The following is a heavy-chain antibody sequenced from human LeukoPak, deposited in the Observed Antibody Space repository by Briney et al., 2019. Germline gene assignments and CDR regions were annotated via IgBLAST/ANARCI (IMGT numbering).Heavy chain of an antibody. Sequence: GGSLRLSCAASGFTFSNYWMSWVRQAPGKGLEWVANIRQDGSEIYYVDSVKGRFTISRDNAKNSLYLQMNSLRAEDTAVYYCARDGSSFDYWGLGTLVTVSS. J-gene: IGHJ4*02. V-gene: IGHV3-7*01. D-gene: IGHD3-10*01. CDR3: ARDGSSFDY. CDR1: GFTFSNYW. CDR2: IRQDGSEI.